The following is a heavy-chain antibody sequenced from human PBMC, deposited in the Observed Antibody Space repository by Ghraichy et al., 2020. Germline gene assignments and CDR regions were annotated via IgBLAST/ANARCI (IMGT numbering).Heavy chain of an antibody. CDR2: IYYSGST. CDR1: GGSISSYY. D-gene: IGHD6-6*01. CDR3: ARVAYSSSSVYFQH. Sequence: SETLSLTCTVSGGSISSYYWSWIRQPPGKGLEWIGYIYYSGSTNYNPSLKSRVTISVDTSKNQFSLKLSSVTAADTAVYYCARVAYSSSSVYFQHWGQGTLVTVSS. J-gene: IGHJ1*01. V-gene: IGHV4-59*01.